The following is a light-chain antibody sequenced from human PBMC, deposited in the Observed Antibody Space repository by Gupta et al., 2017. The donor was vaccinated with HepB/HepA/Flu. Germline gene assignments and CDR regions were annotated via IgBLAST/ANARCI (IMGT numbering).Light chain of an antibody. Sequence: QSALTQPASVSGSPGQSITISCTGTSSDVGGYNYVSWYQQHPGKAPKFIISDVSNRPSGVSNRFSGSKSGNTASLTISGLQAEDEADYFCGSYTTSTTLGVFGTGTKV. CDR3: GSYTTSTTLGV. CDR2: DVS. V-gene: IGLV2-14*03. CDR1: SSDVGGYNY. J-gene: IGLJ1*01.